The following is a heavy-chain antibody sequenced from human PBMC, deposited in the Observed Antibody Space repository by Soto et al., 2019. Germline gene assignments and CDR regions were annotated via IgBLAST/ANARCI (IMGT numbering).Heavy chain of an antibody. CDR2: ISGSTGTT. CDR3: AKVIVLGASTLEY. V-gene: IGHV3-23*01. J-gene: IGHJ4*02. CDR1: GFMFNHYA. D-gene: IGHD6-6*01. Sequence: EQVLESGGGLVQPGGSLRLSCEASGFMFNHYAMAWVRQTPGKGLEWVSVISGSTGTTYYADSMKGRFTISRDNSKNTVYVQMNSLRVEDPALYSCAKVIVLGASTLEYWGPGTRVTVSS.